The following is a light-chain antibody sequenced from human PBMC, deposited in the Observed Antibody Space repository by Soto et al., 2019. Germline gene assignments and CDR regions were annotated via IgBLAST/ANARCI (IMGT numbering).Light chain of an antibody. CDR1: QSVSSSY. V-gene: IGKV3-20*01. CDR2: GAS. J-gene: IGKJ3*01. CDR3: QQYGSSLLFT. Sequence: EIVLTQSPGTLSLSPGERATLSCRASQSVSSSYLAWYQQKPGQAPRLLTYGASSRATGIPDRFSGSGSGTDFTLTISRLEPEDFAVYYCQQYGSSLLFTFGPGTKVYIK.